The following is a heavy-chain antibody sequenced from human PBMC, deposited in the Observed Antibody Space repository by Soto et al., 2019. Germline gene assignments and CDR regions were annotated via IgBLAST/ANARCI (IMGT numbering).Heavy chain of an antibody. Sequence: GRPLRLSCAASGFTFSDYDMSWIRQGPGKGLEWISHISDSATTMYYADSVKGRFTISRDNARKSLFLHMNSLRAEDTAVYYCARDTEFISSGLFNPWSRGTVVTVSS. D-gene: IGHD1-26*01. J-gene: IGHJ5*02. CDR1: GFTFSDYD. CDR3: ARDTEFISSGLFNP. V-gene: IGHV3-11*01. CDR2: ISDSATTM.